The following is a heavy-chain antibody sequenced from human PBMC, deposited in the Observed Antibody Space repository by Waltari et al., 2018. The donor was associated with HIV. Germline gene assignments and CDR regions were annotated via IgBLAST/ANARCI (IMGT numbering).Heavy chain of an antibody. D-gene: IGHD3-16*01. V-gene: IGHV4-34*02. Sequence: QVHLKQWGAGLLKPSETLSLTCAIQGESFNDYYWSFRDFYWTWIRHSPEKGLEWIGQIYQKGATNSNPSLKSRVSMSADSSKKQFSLRLISVTAADTAVYYCARGVSEDHIWGSYFDHWGQGTPVTVSS. CDR2: IYQKGAT. CDR3: ARGVSEDHIWGSYFDH. J-gene: IGHJ5*02. CDR1: GESFNDYY.